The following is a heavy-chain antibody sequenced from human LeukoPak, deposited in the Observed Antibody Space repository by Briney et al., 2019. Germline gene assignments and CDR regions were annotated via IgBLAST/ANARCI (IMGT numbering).Heavy chain of an antibody. CDR3: AKGFSTHYEY. J-gene: IGHJ4*02. CDR2: ISGSGGST. CDR1: GFTFSTYA. D-gene: IGHD5/OR15-5a*01. Sequence: GGSLRLSCAASGFTFSTYAMSWVRQAPGKGLEWVSGISGSGGSTYYADSVKGRFTISRDNSKNTLFLQMNSLSAEDAAVYYCAKGFSTHYEYWGQGTLVTVSS. V-gene: IGHV3-23*01.